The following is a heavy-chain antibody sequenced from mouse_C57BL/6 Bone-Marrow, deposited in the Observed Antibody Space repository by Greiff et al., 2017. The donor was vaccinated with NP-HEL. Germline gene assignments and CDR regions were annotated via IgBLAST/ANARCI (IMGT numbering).Heavy chain of an antibody. CDR3: ARSGYDAWFAY. D-gene: IGHD2-2*01. CDR1: GFPFSSYA. J-gene: IGHJ3*01. CDR2: IFYCCCFS. Sequence: EVQLVESGGGLVKPGGSLKLSCAASGFPFSSYALSWFRPTPVKRLVLVATIFYCCCFSYYPDNVKGRFTISRDNAKNNLYLQMSHLKSEDTAMYYCARSGYDAWFAYWGQGTLVTVSA. V-gene: IGHV5-4*01.